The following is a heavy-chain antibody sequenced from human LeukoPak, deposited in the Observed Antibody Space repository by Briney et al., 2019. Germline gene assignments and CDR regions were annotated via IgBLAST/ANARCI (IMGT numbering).Heavy chain of an antibody. Sequence: GASVKVSCKASGYTFTGYYMHWVRQAPGQGLEWMGWINPNSGGTGYAQKFQGRVTITRNTSISTAYMELSSLRSEDTAVYYCARGYSSSWYWAHYYYYYMDVWGKGTTVTVSS. CDR1: GYTFTGYY. J-gene: IGHJ6*03. CDR2: INPNSGGT. D-gene: IGHD6-13*01. V-gene: IGHV1-8*03. CDR3: ARGYSSSWYWAHYYYYYMDV.